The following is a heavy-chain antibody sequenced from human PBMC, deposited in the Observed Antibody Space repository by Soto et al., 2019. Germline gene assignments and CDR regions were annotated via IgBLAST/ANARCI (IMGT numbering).Heavy chain of an antibody. J-gene: IGHJ4*02. Sequence: GGSLRLSCAASGFTFGNYAMTWVRRAPGKGLEWVSAISSTGGSAYYADSVKGRFTISGDNSKNTLYLQMSSLSAEDTAVYYCASRAFYWGQGTLVTVYS. D-gene: IGHD3-16*01. CDR2: ISSTGGSA. CDR3: ASRAFY. V-gene: IGHV3-23*01. CDR1: GFTFGNYA.